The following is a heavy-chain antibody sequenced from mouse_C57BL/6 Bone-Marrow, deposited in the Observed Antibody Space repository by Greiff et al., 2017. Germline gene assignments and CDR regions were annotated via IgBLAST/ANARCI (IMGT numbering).Heavy chain of an antibody. Sequence: EVQGVESGGGLVKPGGSLKLSCAASGFTFSSYTMSWVRQTPEKRLPWVAALSGGGGNTYYPDSVKGRFTISRDNDKNSLYLQMSSRRSEDTALYYCSRQVTTVLATKYFDVWGTGTTVTVSS. D-gene: IGHD1-1*01. V-gene: IGHV5-9*01. CDR1: GFTFSSYT. CDR3: SRQVTTVLATKYFDV. J-gene: IGHJ1*03. CDR2: LSGGGGNT.